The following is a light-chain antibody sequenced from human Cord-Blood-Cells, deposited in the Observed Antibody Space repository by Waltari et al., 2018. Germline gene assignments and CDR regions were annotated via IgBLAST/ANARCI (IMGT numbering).Light chain of an antibody. Sequence: QPALTQPASVSGSPGQSITISCTGTSSDVGGYNLVPWYQQQPGKAPKLMIYEGSKRPSGVSNRFSGSKSGNTASLTISGLQAEDEADYYCCSYAGSSTLYVFGTGTKVTVL. V-gene: IGLV2-23*01. J-gene: IGLJ1*01. CDR2: EGS. CDR3: CSYAGSSTLYV. CDR1: SSDVGGYNL.